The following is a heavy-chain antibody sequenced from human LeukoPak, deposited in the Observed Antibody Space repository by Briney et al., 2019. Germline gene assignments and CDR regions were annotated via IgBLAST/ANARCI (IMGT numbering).Heavy chain of an antibody. D-gene: IGHD3-10*01. CDR1: GFIFSSCA. J-gene: IGHJ4*02. CDR3: ARYDYGSGSFDY. V-gene: IGHV3-66*01. CDR2: IYSVGST. Sequence: SGGSLRLSCAASGFIFSSCAMSWVRQAPGKGLEWVSLIYSVGSTYYADSVKGRFTISRDNSKNMVHLQMSSLRTEDTAVYYCARYDYGSGSFDYWGQGTLVTVSS.